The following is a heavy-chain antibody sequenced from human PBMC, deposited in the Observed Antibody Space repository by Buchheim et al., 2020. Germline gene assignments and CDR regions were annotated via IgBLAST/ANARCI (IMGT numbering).Heavy chain of an antibody. V-gene: IGHV3-7*03. CDR1: GFTFSSYW. CDR3: AREVLQWLEGVYYYYYGMDV. J-gene: IGHJ6*02. CDR2: IKQDGSEK. Sequence: EVQLVESGGGLVQPGGSLRLSCAASGFTFSSYWMSWVRQAPGKGLEWVANIKQDGSEKYYVDSVKGRFTISRDNAKNSLYLQMNSLRAEDTAVYYCAREVLQWLEGVYYYYYGMDVWGQGTT. D-gene: IGHD6-19*01.